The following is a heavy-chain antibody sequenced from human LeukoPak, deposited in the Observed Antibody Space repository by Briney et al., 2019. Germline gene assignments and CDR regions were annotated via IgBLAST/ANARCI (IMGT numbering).Heavy chain of an antibody. D-gene: IGHD3-10*01. V-gene: IGHV4-59*01. J-gene: IGHJ6*04. Sequence: SETLSLTCTVSGGSISSYYWSWIRQPPGKGLEWIGYIYYSGSSNYNPSLKSRVTISVDTSKNQFSLKLSSVTAADTAVYYCARDRRGSGSYYDYYYYGMDVWGKGTTVTVSS. CDR3: ARDRRGSGSYYDYYYYGMDV. CDR1: GGSISSYY. CDR2: IYYSGSS.